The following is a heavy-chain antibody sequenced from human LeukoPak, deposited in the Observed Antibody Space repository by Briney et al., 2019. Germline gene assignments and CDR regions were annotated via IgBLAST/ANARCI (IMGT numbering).Heavy chain of an antibody. CDR2: NSAYNGNT. D-gene: IGHD4-17*01. Sequence: ASVKVSCQASGNTFTTYDLNWVRQAPGQGLEWMGWNSAYNGNTKYAQKFQGRVTMTTDTSTSTAYMELRSLRSDDTAVYYCARGSGVGDFLSWIDPWGQGTLVTVS. V-gene: IGHV1-18*01. CDR1: GNTFTTYD. CDR3: ARGSGVGDFLSWIDP. J-gene: IGHJ5*02.